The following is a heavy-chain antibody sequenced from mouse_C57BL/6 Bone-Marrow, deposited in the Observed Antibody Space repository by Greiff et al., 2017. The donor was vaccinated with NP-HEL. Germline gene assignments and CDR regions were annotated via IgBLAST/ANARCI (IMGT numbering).Heavy chain of an antibody. CDR1: GYTFTSYW. J-gene: IGHJ3*01. CDR2: IDPSDSET. D-gene: IGHD2-3*01. V-gene: IGHV1-52*01. CDR3: AFYDGYPFAY. Sequence: LQQPGAELVRPGSSVKLSCKASGYTFTSYWMHWVKQRPIQGLEWIGNIDPSDSETHYNQKFKDKATLTVDKSSSTAYMQLSSLTSEDSAVYYCAFYDGYPFAYWGQGTLVTVSA.